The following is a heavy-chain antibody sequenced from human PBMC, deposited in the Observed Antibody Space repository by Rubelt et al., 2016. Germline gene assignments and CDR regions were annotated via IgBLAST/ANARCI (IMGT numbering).Heavy chain of an antibody. J-gene: IGHJ4*02. CDR3: ARGRRRITMVRGVYFDY. V-gene: IGHV4-34*01. CDR2: INHSGST. Sequence: QLQLQESGPGLVKPSETLSLTCAVYGGSFSGYYWSWIRQPPGKGLEWIGEINHSGSTNYNPSLKSRGTISVDTSKNQVSLKLSSVTAADTAVYYCARGRRRITMVRGVYFDYWGQGTLVTVSS. CDR1: GGSFSGYY. D-gene: IGHD3-10*01.